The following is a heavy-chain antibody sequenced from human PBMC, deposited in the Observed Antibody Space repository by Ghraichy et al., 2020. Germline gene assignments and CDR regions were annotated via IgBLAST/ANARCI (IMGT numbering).Heavy chain of an antibody. Sequence: SETLSLTCTVSGGSINSYYWSWIRQPPGKGLEWIGYIYYNGYTSYNPSLKSRGTISVDTSKKQISLNLSSVTAADTALYYCARNWGGYFYQGMDVWGQGTTVTVTS. D-gene: IGHD3-16*01. CDR2: IYYNGYT. CDR1: GGSINSYY. CDR3: ARNWGGYFYQGMDV. V-gene: IGHV4-59*01. J-gene: IGHJ6*02.